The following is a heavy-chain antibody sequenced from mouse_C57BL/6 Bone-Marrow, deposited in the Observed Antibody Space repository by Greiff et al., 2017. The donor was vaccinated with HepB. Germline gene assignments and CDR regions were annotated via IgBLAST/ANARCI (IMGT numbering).Heavy chain of an antibody. Sequence: EVQLVESGGGLVKPGGSLKLSCAASGFTFSDYGMHWVRQAPEKGLEWVAYISSGSSTIYYADTVKGRFTISRDNAKNTLFLQMTSLRSEDTAMYYCARGITTEGAYWGQGTLVTVSA. D-gene: IGHD1-1*01. V-gene: IGHV5-17*01. CDR2: ISSGSSTI. J-gene: IGHJ3*01. CDR3: ARGITTEGAY. CDR1: GFTFSDYG.